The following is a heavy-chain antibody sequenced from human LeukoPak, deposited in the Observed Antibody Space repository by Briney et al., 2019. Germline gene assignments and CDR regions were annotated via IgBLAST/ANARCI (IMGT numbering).Heavy chain of an antibody. CDR2: ISHSGST. CDR1: GDSISSGHYY. CDR3: ARDRGTSITIAGILDY. J-gene: IGHJ4*02. D-gene: IGHD6-13*01. V-gene: IGHV4-39*07. Sequence: SETLSLTCTVSGDSISSGHYYWGWIRQPPGKGLEWIGSISHSGSTYYNPSLKSRATMSVDTSKNQFSLKLSSVTAADTAVYYCARDRGTSITIAGILDYWGQGTLVTVSS.